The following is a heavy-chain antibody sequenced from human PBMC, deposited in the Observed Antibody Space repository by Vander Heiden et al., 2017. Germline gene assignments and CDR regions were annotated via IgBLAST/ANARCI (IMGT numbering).Heavy chain of an antibody. D-gene: IGHD1-1*01. CDR1: GGSISSGGYY. CDR3: ARGTGTSYDY. Sequence: QVQLQESGPGLVKPSQTLSPPCIVSGGSISSGGYYWSWIRQHPGEGLEWIGYIYYSGSTYYNPSLKSRVTISPDTSKNQFSLKVSSVTAADTAAYYCARGTGTSYDYWGQGTLVTVSS. CDR2: IYYSGST. V-gene: IGHV4-31*03. J-gene: IGHJ4*02.